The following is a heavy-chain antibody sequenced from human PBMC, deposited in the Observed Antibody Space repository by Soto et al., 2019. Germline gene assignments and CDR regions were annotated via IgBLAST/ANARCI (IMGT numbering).Heavy chain of an antibody. CDR3: ARGRITIFGAVRTVNWFDP. CDR1: GGSFSGYY. CDR2: INHSGST. V-gene: IGHV4-34*01. D-gene: IGHD3-3*01. Sequence: QVQLQQWGAGLLKPSETLSLTCAVYGGSFSGYYWSWIRQPPGKGLEWIGEINHSGSTNYNPSLKSRVTTSVDTSKNQFSLKLSSVTGADTAVYYCARGRITIFGAVRTVNWFDPWGQGTLVTVSS. J-gene: IGHJ5*02.